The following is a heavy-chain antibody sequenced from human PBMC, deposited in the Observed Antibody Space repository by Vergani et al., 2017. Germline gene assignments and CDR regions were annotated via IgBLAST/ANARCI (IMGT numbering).Heavy chain of an antibody. CDR1: GFSFNTYG. D-gene: IGHD4-11*01. CDR2: IGYDGRIK. Sequence: QVQLVETGGGVVQPGGSLRLYCATSGFSFNTYGAHWVRQAPGKGLEWVAFIGYDGRIKYNVDSVKGRFTISRDTSKKTLSLQMRSLRADDTAVYYCAKDGRENSDYVSSFDYWGQGTLVTVSS. V-gene: IGHV3-30*02. J-gene: IGHJ4*02. CDR3: AKDGRENSDYVSSFDY.